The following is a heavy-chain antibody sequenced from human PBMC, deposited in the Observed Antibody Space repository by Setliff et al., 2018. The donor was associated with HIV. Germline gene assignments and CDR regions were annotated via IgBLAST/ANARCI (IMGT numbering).Heavy chain of an antibody. CDR1: GFTFSSYN. CDR3: ARVPAAIDY. J-gene: IGHJ4*02. CDR2: ISSSGNHI. D-gene: IGHD2-15*01. Sequence: GESLKISCAASGFTFSSYNMNWVRQAPGKGLEWVSFISSSGNHIYYAGSLKGRFTISRDNAKNSLYLQMNSLRVDDTAVYYCARVPAAIDYWGQGTLVTVSS. V-gene: IGHV3-21*01.